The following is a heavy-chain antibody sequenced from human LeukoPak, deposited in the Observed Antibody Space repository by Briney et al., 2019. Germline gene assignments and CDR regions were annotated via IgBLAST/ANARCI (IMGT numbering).Heavy chain of an antibody. CDR3: ARHLRAYSSSWYFDY. CDR1: GYSFTSHW. Sequence: GESLRISCKGSGYSFTSHWISWVRQMPGKGLEWVGRIAPSDSYTNYSPSLQGHVTTSADKSINTAYLQWSSLKASDTAMYYCARHLRAYSSSWYFDYWGQGTLVTVSS. V-gene: IGHV5-10-1*01. J-gene: IGHJ4*02. D-gene: IGHD6-13*01. CDR2: IAPSDSYT.